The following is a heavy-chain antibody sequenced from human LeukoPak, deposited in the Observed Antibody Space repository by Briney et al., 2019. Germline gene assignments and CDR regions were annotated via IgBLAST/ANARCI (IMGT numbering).Heavy chain of an antibody. D-gene: IGHD7-27*01. V-gene: IGHV3-20*04. Sequence: QPGGSLRLSCAVSGFTFDDYGMSWVRQAPGKGLEWVSGINWNGGRTGYADSVKGRFTVSRDNTKNTLYLQMNSLRAEDTAVYYCARDNNWGSTHYWGQGTLVTVSS. CDR1: GFTFDDYG. CDR2: INWNGGRT. J-gene: IGHJ4*02. CDR3: ARDNNWGSTHY.